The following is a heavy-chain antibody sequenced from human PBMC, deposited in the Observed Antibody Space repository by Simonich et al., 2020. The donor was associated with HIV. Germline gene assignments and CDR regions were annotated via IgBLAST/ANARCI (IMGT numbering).Heavy chain of an antibody. V-gene: IGHV4-34*02. CDR3: ARHRPSGNYLYEVDYFDF. J-gene: IGHJ4*02. CDR2: ISHVEKT. Sequence: VQLQQWGAGLLKPSETLSLTCAVYGGSFSGYYWSWIRQPPGKGQEWIGEISHVEKTNNNPSLKSRVTISGDTSKEHISLRLSSVTAADTALYYCARHRPSGNYLYEVDYFDFWGQGTLVTVSS. D-gene: IGHD1-26*01. CDR1: GGSFSGYY.